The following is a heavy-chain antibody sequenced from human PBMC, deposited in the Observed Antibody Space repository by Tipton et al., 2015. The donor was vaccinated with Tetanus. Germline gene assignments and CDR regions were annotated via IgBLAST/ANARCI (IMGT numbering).Heavy chain of an antibody. J-gene: IGHJ6*02. CDR2: ISWNSGSI. V-gene: IGHV3-9*01. D-gene: IGHD3-16*02. CDR1: GFTFDDYA. Sequence: SLRLSCAASGFTFDDYAMHWVRQAPGKGLEWVSGISWNSGSIGYADSVKGRFTISRDNAKNSLYLQMNSLRAEDTAVYYCAKENGYNYYYYGMDVWGQGTTVTVSS. CDR3: AKENGYNYYYYGMDV.